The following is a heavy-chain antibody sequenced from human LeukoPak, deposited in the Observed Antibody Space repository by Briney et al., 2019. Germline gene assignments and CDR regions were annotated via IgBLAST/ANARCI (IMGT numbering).Heavy chain of an antibody. CDR1: GGSISGHY. Sequence: SETLSLTCTVSGGSISGHYWTWIRQPPGKGLEWIGQIHYSGRPDYNPSLKGRVTISVDTSKNQLSLMVTSVTGADTAVYYCARFWVDYDMDVWGQGTIVNVYS. CDR3: ARFWVDYDMDV. V-gene: IGHV4-59*11. D-gene: IGHD3-16*01. CDR2: IHYSGRP. J-gene: IGHJ6*02.